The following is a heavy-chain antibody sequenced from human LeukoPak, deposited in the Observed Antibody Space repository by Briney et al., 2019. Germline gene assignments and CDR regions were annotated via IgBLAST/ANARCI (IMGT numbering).Heavy chain of an antibody. Sequence: GGSLRLSCAASGFTFDDYAMHWVRQAPGKGLEWVSGISWNSGSIGYADSVKGRFTISRDNAKNSLYLQMNSLRAEDTAVYYCAELGITMIGGFWGKGTTVTISS. J-gene: IGHJ6*04. V-gene: IGHV3-9*01. CDR1: GFTFDDYA. CDR2: ISWNSGSI. D-gene: IGHD3-10*02. CDR3: AELGITMIGGF.